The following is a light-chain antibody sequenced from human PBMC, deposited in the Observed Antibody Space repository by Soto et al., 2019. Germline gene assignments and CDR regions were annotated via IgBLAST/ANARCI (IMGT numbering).Light chain of an antibody. V-gene: IGKV3-20*01. CDR2: GAS. CDR1: QSVSNNY. Sequence: EIVLTQSPGSLCLSPGERATLSCSASQSVSNNYLAWYQQKPGQAPRLLIYGASNRATGIPDMFSGSGAGTEFTPPISRLEPEDFAVYYCQQYGSSTPTFGQGTKVDIK. CDR3: QQYGSSTPT. J-gene: IGKJ1*01.